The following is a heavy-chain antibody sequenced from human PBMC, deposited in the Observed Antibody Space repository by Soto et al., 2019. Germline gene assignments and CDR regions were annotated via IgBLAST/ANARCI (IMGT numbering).Heavy chain of an antibody. D-gene: IGHD3-3*02. J-gene: IGHJ4*02. Sequence: QVRLVESGGGVVQPGRSLRLSCSVSGFTLKTHGMHWVRQAPGKGPEWVAFVSYDGSNQYYGSSVKGRFTISRDNSKNLVFLEVDSLRADGTAGFFWARGLRIRRHHLGFLGQGTLVIVSS. V-gene: IGHV3-30*05. CDR2: VSYDGSNQ. CDR3: ARGLRIRRHHLGF. CDR1: GFTLKTHG.